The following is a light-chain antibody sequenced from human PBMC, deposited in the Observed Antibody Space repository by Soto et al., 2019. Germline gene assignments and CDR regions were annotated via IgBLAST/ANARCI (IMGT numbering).Light chain of an antibody. CDR2: EVG. J-gene: IGLJ2*01. CDR3: CSYAGSSTVV. V-gene: IGLV2-23*02. CDR1: SSDVGGYDL. Sequence: QSVLTQTASVSGSPGQSITISCTGASSDVGGYDLVSWYQQHPGKAPKLIIYEVGLRPSGVSNRFSGSKSGNTASLTISGLQAEDEADYYCCSYAGSSTVVFGGGTKVTVL.